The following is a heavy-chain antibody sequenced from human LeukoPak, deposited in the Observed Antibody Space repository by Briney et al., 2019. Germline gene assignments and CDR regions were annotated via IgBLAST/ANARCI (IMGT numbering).Heavy chain of an antibody. J-gene: IGHJ4*02. Sequence: ASVKVSCKASGYTFTSYDINWVRQATGQGLEWMGWMNPNSGNTGYAQKFQGRVTMTRNTSISTAYMELSSLRSEDTAVYYCARVGLTYYYGSGSYYLRYWGQGTLVTVSS. CDR3: ARVGLTYYYGSGSYYLRY. CDR1: GYTFTSYD. V-gene: IGHV1-8*01. CDR2: MNPNSGNT. D-gene: IGHD3-10*01.